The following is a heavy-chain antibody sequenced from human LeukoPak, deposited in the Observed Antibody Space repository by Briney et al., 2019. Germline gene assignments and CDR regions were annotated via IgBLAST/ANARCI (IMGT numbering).Heavy chain of an antibody. J-gene: IGHJ4*02. Sequence: PSGPLSLTCAVSGGSLSSSNWWSWVGQPQGKGLGGIGEVYHSGSNNYNPSLKSRVTMSVDTSKNHFSLKLSSVTALDTAVYYCARKLASVGYFDYWGQGTLVTVSS. CDR3: ARKLASVGYFDY. D-gene: IGHD1-26*01. CDR2: VYHSGSN. CDR1: GGSLSSSNW. V-gene: IGHV4-4*02.